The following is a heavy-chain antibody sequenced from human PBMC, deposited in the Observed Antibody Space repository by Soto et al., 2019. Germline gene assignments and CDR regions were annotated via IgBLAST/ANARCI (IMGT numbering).Heavy chain of an antibody. Sequence: SETLSLTCTFSGGSIRSYYWSLIRQPPGKGLEWIGYIYYSGSTNYNPSLKSRVTISVDTSKNQFSLKLSSVTAADTAVYYCARDRGARRIDYWGQGTLVTVSS. CDR3: ARDRGARRIDY. J-gene: IGHJ4*02. CDR1: GGSIRSYY. D-gene: IGHD3-10*01. V-gene: IGHV4-59*01. CDR2: IYYSGST.